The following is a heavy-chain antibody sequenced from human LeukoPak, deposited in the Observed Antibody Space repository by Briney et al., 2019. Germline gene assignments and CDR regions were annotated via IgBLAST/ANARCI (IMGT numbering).Heavy chain of an antibody. CDR3: ARAGLYYDFWSGYSNYYYYGMDV. CDR2: IYYSGST. CDR1: GGSISSYY. V-gene: IGHV4-59*01. Sequence: PSETLSLTCTVSGGSISSYYWSWIRQPPGKGLEWIGYIYYSGSTNYSPSLKSRVTISVDTSKNQFSLKLSSVTAADTAVYYCARAGLYYDFWSGYSNYYYYGMDVWGQGTTVTVSS. J-gene: IGHJ6*02. D-gene: IGHD3-3*01.